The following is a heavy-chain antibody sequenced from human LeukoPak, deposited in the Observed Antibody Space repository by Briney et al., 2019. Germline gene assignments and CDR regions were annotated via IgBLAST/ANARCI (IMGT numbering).Heavy chain of an antibody. CDR2: ISSSSSYI. V-gene: IGHV3-21*01. Sequence: GGSLRLSCAASGFTFSSYSMNWVRQAPGKGLEWVSSISSSSSYIYYADSVKGRFTISRDNAKNSLYLQMNSLRAEDTAVYYCARAWGWELLLVNWYFDLWGRGTLVTVSS. J-gene: IGHJ2*01. CDR1: GFTFSSYS. D-gene: IGHD1-26*01. CDR3: ARAWGWELLLVNWYFDL.